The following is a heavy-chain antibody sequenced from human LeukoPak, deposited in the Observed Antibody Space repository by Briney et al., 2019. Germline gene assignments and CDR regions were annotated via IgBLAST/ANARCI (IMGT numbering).Heavy chain of an antibody. V-gene: IGHV4-59*08. D-gene: IGHD6-19*01. CDR3: ARHGSDWTFDY. J-gene: IGHJ4*02. CDR1: GGSISSYY. Sequence: PSETLSLTCTVSGGSISSYYWSWIRQPPGKGLEWIGFIDYSGSTNYNPSLKSRVTISVDTSKNQFSLKLSSVTAADTAVYYCARHGSDWTFDYWGRGTLVTVSS. CDR2: IDYSGST.